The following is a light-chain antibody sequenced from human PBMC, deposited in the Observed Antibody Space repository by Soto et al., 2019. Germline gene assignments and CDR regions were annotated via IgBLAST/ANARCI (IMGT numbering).Light chain of an antibody. CDR3: QQSYSTPLWT. V-gene: IGKV1-39*01. CDR2: AAS. CDR1: QGISSY. Sequence: IQVTQSASSLSASLGDRVTITCRASQGISSYLAWYQQKPGKAPNLLISAASSLQNGVPSRFRGSGSGTDFTLTISGLQREDFATYYCQQSYSTPLWTFGQGTRLEI. J-gene: IGKJ1*01.